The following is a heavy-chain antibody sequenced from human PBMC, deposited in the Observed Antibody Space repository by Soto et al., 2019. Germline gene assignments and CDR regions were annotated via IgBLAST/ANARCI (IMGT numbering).Heavy chain of an antibody. Sequence: VASVKVSCKTSGYTFTTFGISWVRQAPGQGLERMGWINTNKGNTDYAQKFQGRVTMTTDTSTSTAYMELGSLRSDDTAVYYCATRSPAFDFWGQGTLVTVSS. J-gene: IGHJ4*02. CDR3: ATRSPAFDF. CDR1: GYTFTTFG. V-gene: IGHV1-18*01. CDR2: INTNKGNT.